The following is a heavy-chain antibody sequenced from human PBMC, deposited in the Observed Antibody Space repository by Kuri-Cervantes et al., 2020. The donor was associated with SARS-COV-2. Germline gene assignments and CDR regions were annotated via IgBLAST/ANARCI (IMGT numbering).Heavy chain of an antibody. CDR3: ARQSGYYDPIHFDY. CDR2: IYSGGST. Sequence: GESLKISCAASGFTVSSNYMSWVRQAPGKGLEWVSVIYSGGSTYYADSVKGRFTISRDNSKNTLYLQMNSLRAEDTAVYYCARQSGYYDPIHFDYWGQGTLVTVSS. J-gene: IGHJ4*02. D-gene: IGHD3-22*01. CDR1: GFTVSSNY. V-gene: IGHV3-66*04.